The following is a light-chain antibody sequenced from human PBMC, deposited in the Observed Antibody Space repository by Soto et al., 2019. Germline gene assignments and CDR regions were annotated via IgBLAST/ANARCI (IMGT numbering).Light chain of an antibody. CDR2: GAS. J-gene: IGKJ2*01. CDR1: QSVSNTS. Sequence: EIVLTQSPGTLSLSPGERATLSCRASQSVSNTSLAWYQQKPGQAPRLLISGASNRATGIPDRFSGSGSGTDFTLTISRLEPEDFAVYYCQQYSSSPRTFGQGTKLEIK. V-gene: IGKV3-20*01. CDR3: QQYSSSPRT.